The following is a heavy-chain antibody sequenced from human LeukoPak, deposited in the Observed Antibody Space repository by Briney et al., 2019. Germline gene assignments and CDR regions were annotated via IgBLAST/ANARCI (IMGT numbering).Heavy chain of an antibody. CDR2: IYYSGST. D-gene: IGHD3-3*01. J-gene: IGHJ4*02. CDR1: GGSISSSSYY. V-gene: IGHV4-39*01. CDR3: ARREGRTNGDYDFWSGSGYFDY. Sequence: PSETLSLTCTVSGGSISSSSYYWGWIRQPPGKGLEWIGSIYYSGSTYYNPSLKSRVTISVDTSKNQFSLKLSSVTAADTAVYYCARREGRTNGDYDFWSGSGYFDYWGQGTLVTVSS.